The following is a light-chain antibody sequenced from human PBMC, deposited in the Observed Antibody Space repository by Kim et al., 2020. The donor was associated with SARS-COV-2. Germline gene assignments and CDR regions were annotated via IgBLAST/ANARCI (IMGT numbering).Light chain of an antibody. Sequence: PGKTARITCGGNNNGSKSVHWYQQKPGQAPVLFIYYDSDRPSGIPERFSGSNSGNTATLTISRVEAGDEADYYCQVWDSSSDHPWVFGGGTQLTVL. CDR3: QVWDSSSDHPWV. CDR2: YDS. V-gene: IGLV3-21*04. J-gene: IGLJ3*02. CDR1: NNGSKS.